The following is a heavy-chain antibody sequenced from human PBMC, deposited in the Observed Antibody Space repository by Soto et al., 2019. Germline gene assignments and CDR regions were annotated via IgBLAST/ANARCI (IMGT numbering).Heavy chain of an antibody. V-gene: IGHV3-23*01. Sequence: EVQLLESGGGLVQPGGSLRLSCAASGFTFSSYAMTWVRRAPGKGLEWVSAISGSGNTTYYADSVKGRFTISRDSSKNTLYLQMNSLRAEETAVYFCAKDLSSSWYPEFWGQGTLVTVSS. D-gene: IGHD6-13*01. CDR1: GFTFSSYA. CDR3: AKDLSSSWYPEF. J-gene: IGHJ4*02. CDR2: ISGSGNTT.